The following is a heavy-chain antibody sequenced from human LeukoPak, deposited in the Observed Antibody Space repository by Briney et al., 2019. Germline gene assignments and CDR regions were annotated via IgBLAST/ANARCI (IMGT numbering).Heavy chain of an antibody. CDR2: INTDGSYT. D-gene: IGHD3-22*01. J-gene: IGHJ4*02. CDR1: GFSLISYW. V-gene: IGHV3-74*01. Sequence: PGGSLRLSCAASGFSLISYWMNWVRQAPGKGLVWVSRINTDGSYTDYADSVKGRFTISRDNAKSTLYLQMNSLRAEDTAVYYCAGDLVSLADYWGQGILVTVSS. CDR3: AGDLVSLADY.